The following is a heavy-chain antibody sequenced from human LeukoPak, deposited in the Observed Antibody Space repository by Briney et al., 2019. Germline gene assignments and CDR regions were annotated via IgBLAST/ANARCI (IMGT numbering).Heavy chain of an antibody. J-gene: IGHJ4*02. CDR2: ISGSGGGT. CDR1: GFTFSNYA. D-gene: IGHD6-19*01. Sequence: GGSLRLSCAASGFTFSNYAMSWVRQAPGKGLEWVSAISGSGGGTYYADSVKGRFTISRDNSKNTLYLQMNGLRVEDTAVYYCAAATVAGRGYYFDYWGQGTLVAVSS. CDR3: AAATVAGRGYYFDY. V-gene: IGHV3-23*01.